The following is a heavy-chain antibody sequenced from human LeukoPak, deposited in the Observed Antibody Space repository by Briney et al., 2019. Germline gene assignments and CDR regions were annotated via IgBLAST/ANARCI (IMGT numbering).Heavy chain of an antibody. Sequence: GGSLRLSCAASGFTVSSNYMSWVRQAPGKGLEWVSVIYSGGSTYYADSVKGRFTISRDNSKNTLYLQMNSLRAEDTALYYCARERDGYCGGDCYYYYGMDVWGQGTTATVSS. V-gene: IGHV3-66*01. CDR3: ARERDGYCGGDCYYYYGMDV. CDR2: IYSGGST. J-gene: IGHJ6*02. D-gene: IGHD2-21*02. CDR1: GFTVSSNY.